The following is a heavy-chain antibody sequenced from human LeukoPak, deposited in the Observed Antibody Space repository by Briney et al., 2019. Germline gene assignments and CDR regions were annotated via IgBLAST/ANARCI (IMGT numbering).Heavy chain of an antibody. CDR1: GFTFNIYS. D-gene: IGHD6-19*01. J-gene: IGHJ4*02. CDR2: IRAEGDLT. CDR3: GKNGHCPDGVYPTKIVVAGYVDR. Sequence: GGSLRLSCAASGFTFNIYSMNWVRQAPGKGLEWVSGIRAEGDLTHYADSVKGRFTISRDNSKNIVYLQMNRLRAEGTAIYYCGKNGHCPDGVYPTKIVVAGYVDRGGQGTLVTVSS. V-gene: IGHV3-23*01.